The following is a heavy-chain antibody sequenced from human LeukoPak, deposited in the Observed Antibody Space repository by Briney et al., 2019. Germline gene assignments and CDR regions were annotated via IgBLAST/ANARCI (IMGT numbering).Heavy chain of an antibody. D-gene: IGHD1-26*01. J-gene: IGHJ6*03. CDR1: GYTFTSYG. V-gene: IGHV1-18*01. CDR3: ARDRSGEWELPSDYYYYMDV. CDR2: ISAYNGNT. Sequence: ASVKVSCKASGYTFTSYGISWVRQAPGQGLEWMGWISAYNGNTNYAQKLQGRVTMTTDTSTSTAYMELSSLRSEDTAVYYCARDRSGEWELPSDYYYYMDVWGKGTTVTISS.